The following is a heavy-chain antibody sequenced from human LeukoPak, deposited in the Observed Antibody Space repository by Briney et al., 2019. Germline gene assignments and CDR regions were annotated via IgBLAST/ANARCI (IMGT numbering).Heavy chain of an antibody. Sequence: GGSLRLSCVASGFTFNTYSMNWVRQAPGKGLEWVSSISSSNTYIYYADSVQGRFTISRDNAKNSLYLQMNSLRAEDTAVYYCARVLYDYYDSSGYHLPDYWGQGTLVTVSS. D-gene: IGHD3-22*01. J-gene: IGHJ4*02. CDR3: ARVLYDYYDSSGYHLPDY. V-gene: IGHV3-21*01. CDR1: GFTFNTYS. CDR2: ISSSNTYI.